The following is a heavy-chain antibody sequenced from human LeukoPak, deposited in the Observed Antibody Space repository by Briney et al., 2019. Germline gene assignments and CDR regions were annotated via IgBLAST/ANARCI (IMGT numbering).Heavy chain of an antibody. Sequence: GSLRLSCAASGFTFSSYAMHWVRQAPGKGLEWVAVISYDGSNKYYADSVKGRFTISRDNSKNTLYLQMNSLRAEDTAVYYCARDGALYSSGWLPVDWGQGTLVTVSS. J-gene: IGHJ4*02. V-gene: IGHV3-30-3*01. CDR1: GFTFSSYA. CDR3: ARDGALYSSGWLPVD. CDR2: ISYDGSNK. D-gene: IGHD6-19*01.